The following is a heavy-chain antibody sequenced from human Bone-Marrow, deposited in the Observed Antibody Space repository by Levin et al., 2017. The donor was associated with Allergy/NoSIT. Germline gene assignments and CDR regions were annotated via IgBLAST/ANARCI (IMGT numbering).Heavy chain of an antibody. D-gene: IGHD5-12*01. CDR3: AREVAYDGPSDYSGMDV. V-gene: IGHV4-39*07. J-gene: IGHJ6*02. CDR2: IYYSGST. Sequence: SQTLSLTCTVSGGSISSSSYYWGWIRQPPGKGLEWIVTIYYSGSTYYNPSLKSRVTISIDMSKNQFSLKLSSVTAADTAVYYCAREVAYDGPSDYSGMDVWGQGTTVTVSS. CDR1: GGSISSSSYY.